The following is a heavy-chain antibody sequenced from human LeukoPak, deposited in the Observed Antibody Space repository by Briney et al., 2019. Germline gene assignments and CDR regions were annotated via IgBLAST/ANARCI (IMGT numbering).Heavy chain of an antibody. V-gene: IGHV3-23*01. J-gene: IGHJ4*02. CDR2: VSGPGTTT. D-gene: IGHD3-22*01. Sequence: GSLRVTCEDSGLTFIKYAMNCVRQAPEMGLEWVSTVSGPGTTTNSADSVKGRFTVSRDNSKNTVFLQMDSLRAEDTAVYYCATRRSGNYFATFDYWGQGILVTVSS. CDR3: ATRRSGNYFATFDY. CDR1: GLTFIKYA.